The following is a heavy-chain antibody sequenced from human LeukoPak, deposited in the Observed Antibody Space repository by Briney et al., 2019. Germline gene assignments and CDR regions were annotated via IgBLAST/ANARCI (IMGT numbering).Heavy chain of an antibody. CDR2: IRSKPYGGTT. J-gene: IGHJ4*02. D-gene: IGHD1-26*01. CDR3: ARDEGSGSYRGDY. Sequence: GRSLRLSCTASGFTFVDYAMSWVRQAPGKGLEWVGFIRSKPYGGTTEYAASVKGRFTISRDDSKSIAYLQMNSLKTEDTAVYYCARDEGSGSYRGDYWGQGTLVTVSS. CDR1: GFTFVDYA. V-gene: IGHV3-49*04.